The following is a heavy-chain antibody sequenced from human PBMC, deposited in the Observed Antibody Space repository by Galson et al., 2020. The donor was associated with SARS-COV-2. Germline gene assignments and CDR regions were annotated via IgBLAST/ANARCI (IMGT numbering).Heavy chain of an antibody. CDR2: IIPIFGTA. Sequence: SVKVSCKASGGTFSSYAISWVRQAPGQGLEWMGGIIPIFGTANYAQKFQGRVTITADESTSTAYMELSSLRSEDTAVYYCAREVYYGSGPPGGYFDYWGQGTLVTVSS. CDR3: AREVYYGSGPPGGYFDY. CDR1: GGTFSSYA. J-gene: IGHJ4*02. V-gene: IGHV1-69*13. D-gene: IGHD3-10*01.